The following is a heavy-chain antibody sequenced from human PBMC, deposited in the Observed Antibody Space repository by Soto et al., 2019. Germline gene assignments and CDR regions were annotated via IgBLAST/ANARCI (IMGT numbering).Heavy chain of an antibody. V-gene: IGHV4-31*03. CDR3: ARENYAILTGTPGYFDY. CDR1: GGSISSGGYY. J-gene: IGHJ4*02. D-gene: IGHD3-9*01. CDR2: IYYSGST. Sequence: QVQLQESGPGLVKPSQTLSLTCTVSGGSISSGGYYWSWIRQHPGKGLEWIGYIYYSGSTYYNPSLKSRVTISVDTSKNQFSLKLSSVTAADTAVYYCARENYAILTGTPGYFDYWGQGTLVTVSS.